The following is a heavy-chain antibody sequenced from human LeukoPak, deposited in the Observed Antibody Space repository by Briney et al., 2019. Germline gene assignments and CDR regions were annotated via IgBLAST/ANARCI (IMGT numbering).Heavy chain of an antibody. V-gene: IGHV1-2*06. J-gene: IGHJ4*02. CDR3: AREYANSSGWYTLDY. CDR1: GYTFTGYY. D-gene: IGHD6-19*01. Sequence: ASVKVSCKASGYTFTGYYMHWVRQAPGQGLEWMGRINPNSGGTNYAQKFQGRVTMTRDTSISTAYMELSRLRSDDTAVYYCAREYANSSGWYTLDYWGQGTLVTVSS. CDR2: INPNSGGT.